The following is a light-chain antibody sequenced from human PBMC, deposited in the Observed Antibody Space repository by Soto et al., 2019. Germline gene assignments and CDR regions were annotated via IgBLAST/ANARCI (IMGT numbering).Light chain of an antibody. CDR1: QSVSRSY. Sequence: EIVLTQSPATLSLSPGERATLSCRASQSVSRSYLDWYQQKPAQPPRLLIYGASSRATGIPERFSGSGSGTDFTLTISRLEPEDFEVFYCQHYDSLPITFGQGTRLEIK. J-gene: IGKJ5*01. CDR3: QHYDSLPIT. CDR2: GAS. V-gene: IGKV3-20*01.